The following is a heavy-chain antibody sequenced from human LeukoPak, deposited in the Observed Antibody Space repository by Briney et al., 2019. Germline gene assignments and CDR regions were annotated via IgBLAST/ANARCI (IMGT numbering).Heavy chain of an antibody. CDR3: ARGGRGR. CDR1: GFTFDEYG. V-gene: IGHV3-20*04. CDR2: INWSGEST. D-gene: IGHD5-12*01. J-gene: IGHJ4*02. Sequence: PGGSLRLSCAASGFTFDEYGVTWVRQAPGKGLEWVCGINWSGESTGYADSVKGRFTISRDNAKNSPYLQMNSLRADDTAIYYCARGGRGRWGQGTLVTVSS.